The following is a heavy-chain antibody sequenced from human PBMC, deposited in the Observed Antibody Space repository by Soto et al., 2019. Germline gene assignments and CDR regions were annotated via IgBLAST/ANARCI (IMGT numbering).Heavy chain of an antibody. CDR1: GFTFSSYA. CDR2: ISGSGGST. CDR3: AKDHARYYDIWSGYLPDAFDI. D-gene: IGHD3-3*01. Sequence: EVQLLESGGGLVQPGGSLRLSCAASGFTFSSYAMSWVRQAPGKGLEWVAAISGSGGSTYYADSVKGRFTISRDNSKNPLYLQMNRLRAEDTALYYCAKDHARYYDIWSGYLPDAFDIWGQGTMGTVSS. V-gene: IGHV3-23*01. J-gene: IGHJ3*02.